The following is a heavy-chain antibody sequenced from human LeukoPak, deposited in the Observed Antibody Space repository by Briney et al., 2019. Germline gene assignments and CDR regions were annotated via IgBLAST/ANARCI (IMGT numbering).Heavy chain of an antibody. D-gene: IGHD3-16*01. CDR2: INPNSGST. CDR3: ARGTGFFGEAFDYYYYYMDV. J-gene: IGHJ6*03. V-gene: IGHV1-2*02. CDR1: GYTFTGYY. Sequence: ASVKVSCKASGYTFTGYYMHWVRQAPGQGLEWMGWINPNSGSTNYAQKFQGRVTMTRDTSISTAYMELSRLRSDDTAVYYCARGTGFFGEAFDYYYYYMDVWGKGTTVTVSS.